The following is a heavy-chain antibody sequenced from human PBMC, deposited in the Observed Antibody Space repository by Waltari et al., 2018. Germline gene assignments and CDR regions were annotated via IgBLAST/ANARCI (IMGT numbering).Heavy chain of an antibody. J-gene: IGHJ3*02. V-gene: IGHV4-38-2*02. CDR1: GYSIRSGYF. Sequence: QVQLQESGPGLVKPSETLSLTCSVSGYSIRSGYFWGWIRQPPGKGLEGIGSLYHSGGISSHPSLKIRVDLSFDTSKTQFSLKLISVTAADTAVYFCARGNYEFWSAHAFDIWGQGTMVAVSS. CDR3: ARGNYEFWSAHAFDI. CDR2: LYHSGGI. D-gene: IGHD3-3*01.